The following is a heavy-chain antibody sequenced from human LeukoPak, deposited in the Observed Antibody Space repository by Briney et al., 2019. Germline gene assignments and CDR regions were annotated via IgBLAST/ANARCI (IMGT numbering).Heavy chain of an antibody. V-gene: IGHV4-59*01. Sequence: SETLSLTCTVSGGSTSSYYWSWIRQPPGKGLEWIGYIYYSGSTNYNPSLKSRVTISVDTSKNQFSLRLSSVTAADTAVYYCARGIRGYCSSTSDCRWFDPWGQGTLVTVSS. J-gene: IGHJ5*02. CDR2: IYYSGST. CDR3: ARGIRGYCSSTSDCRWFDP. CDR1: GGSTSSYY. D-gene: IGHD2-2*01.